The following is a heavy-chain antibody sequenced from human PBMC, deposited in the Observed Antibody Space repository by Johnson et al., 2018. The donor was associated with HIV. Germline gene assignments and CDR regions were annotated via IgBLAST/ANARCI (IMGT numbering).Heavy chain of an antibody. V-gene: IGHV3-30*04. CDR3: AKDYHDYDLENDAVDI. J-gene: IGHJ3*02. CDR1: GFTFSSYA. D-gene: IGHD4-17*01. CDR2: ISYDGSNK. Sequence: QVQLVESGGGVVQPGRSLRLSCAASGFTFSSYAMHWVRQAPGKGLEWVAVISYDGSNKYYADSVKGRFTISRDNSKNTLYLEMNSLRAEDTAVYYCAKDYHDYDLENDAVDIWGQGTMVTVSS.